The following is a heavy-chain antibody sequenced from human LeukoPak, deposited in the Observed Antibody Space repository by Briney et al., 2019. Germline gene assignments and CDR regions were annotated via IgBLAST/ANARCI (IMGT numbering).Heavy chain of an antibody. V-gene: IGHV7-4-1*02. CDR1: GYTFTSYD. Sequence: ASVKVSCKASGYTFTSYDINWLRQATGQGPEWMGWINTNTGNPTYAQGFTGRFVFSLDTSVGTAYLRITSLKAEDTAVYYCARVSRSSWYPMDYWGQGTLATVSS. CDR2: INTNTGNP. J-gene: IGHJ4*02. CDR3: ARVSRSSWYPMDY. D-gene: IGHD6-13*01.